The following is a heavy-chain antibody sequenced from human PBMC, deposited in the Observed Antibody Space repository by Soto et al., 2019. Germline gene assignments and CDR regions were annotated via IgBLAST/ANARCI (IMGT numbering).Heavy chain of an antibody. V-gene: IGHV3-30*02. CDR1: GFTFSSYG. CDR2: IWYDGSNK. Sequence: PGGSLRLSCAASGFTFSSYGMHWVRQAPGKGLEWVAVIWYDGSNKYYADSVKGRFTISRDNSKNTLYLQMNSLRAEDTAVYYCAKESGDYGDYGYYYGMDVWGQGTTVTVSS. D-gene: IGHD4-17*01. J-gene: IGHJ6*02. CDR3: AKESGDYGDYGYYYGMDV.